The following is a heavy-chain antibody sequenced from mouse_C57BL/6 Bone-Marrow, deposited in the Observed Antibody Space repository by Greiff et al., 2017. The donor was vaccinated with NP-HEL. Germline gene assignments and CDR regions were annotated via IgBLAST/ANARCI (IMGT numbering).Heavy chain of an antibody. CDR2: ISSGGSYT. V-gene: IGHV5-6*01. J-gene: IGHJ2*01. Sequence: EVQVVESGGDLVKPGGSLKLSCAASGFTFSSYGMSWVRQTPDKRLEWVATISSGGSYTYYPDSVKGRFTISRDNAKNTLYLQMSSLKSEDTAMYYCARHPYYSKDYWGQGTTLTVSS. D-gene: IGHD1-1*01. CDR3: ARHPYYSKDY. CDR1: GFTFSSYG.